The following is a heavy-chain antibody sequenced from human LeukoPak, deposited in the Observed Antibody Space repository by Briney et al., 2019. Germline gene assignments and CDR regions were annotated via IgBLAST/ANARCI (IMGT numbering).Heavy chain of an antibody. Sequence: GGSLRLSCAASGFTFSSYWMHWVRHAPGKGLVWVSRINSDGSSTIYADSVKGRFTISRDNAKNTLYLQMNSLRAEDTAVYYCARAGRYSYGARSKTYYYYYMDVWGKGTTVTVSS. V-gene: IGHV3-74*01. J-gene: IGHJ6*03. D-gene: IGHD5-18*01. CDR3: ARAGRYSYGARSKTYYYYYMDV. CDR2: INSDGSST. CDR1: GFTFSSYW.